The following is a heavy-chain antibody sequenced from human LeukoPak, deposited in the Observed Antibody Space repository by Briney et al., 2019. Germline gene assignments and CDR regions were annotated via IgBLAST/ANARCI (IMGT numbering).Heavy chain of an antibody. Sequence: GGSLRLSCAASGFTFRNYVIHWVRQAPGKRLEWVAVTSSDLNVKLYADSVKGRFTISRDNSRSTLYLQMNSLRPEDTAIYYCAREGYYGSGSPPSLYFDYWGQGTLVTVSS. CDR1: GFTFRNYV. CDR2: TSSDLNVK. CDR3: AREGYYGSGSPPSLYFDY. D-gene: IGHD3-10*01. J-gene: IGHJ4*02. V-gene: IGHV3-30-3*01.